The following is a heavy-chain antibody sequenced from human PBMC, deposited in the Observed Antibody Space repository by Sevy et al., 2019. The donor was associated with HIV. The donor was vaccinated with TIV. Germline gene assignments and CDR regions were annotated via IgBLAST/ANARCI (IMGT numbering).Heavy chain of an antibody. CDR1: GFTFSSYA. Sequence: GGSLRLSCAASGFTFSSYAMSWVRQAPGGGLEWVSVISGGGGTTYYADSVQGRFTISRDNSKSTLYLQMNNLRAEDTAIYYCAREGGGGGWFLVYAFDVWGQGTTVTVSS. CDR2: ISGGGGTT. D-gene: IGHD3-9*01. CDR3: AREGGGGGWFLVYAFDV. J-gene: IGHJ3*01. V-gene: IGHV3-23*01.